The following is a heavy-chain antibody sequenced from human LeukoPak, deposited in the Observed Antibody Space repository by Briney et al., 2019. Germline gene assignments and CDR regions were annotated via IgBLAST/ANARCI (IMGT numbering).Heavy chain of an antibody. V-gene: IGHV1-18*01. CDR3: AGSIVRGLYYYYMDV. Sequence: ASVKVSCKASGYTFTSYGISWVRQAPGQGLEWMGWISAYNGNTNYAQKLQGRVTMTTDTSTSTAYMELRSLRSDDTAVYYCAGSIVRGLYYYYMDVWGKGTTVTVSS. J-gene: IGHJ6*03. CDR1: GYTFTSYG. CDR2: ISAYNGNT. D-gene: IGHD3-10*01.